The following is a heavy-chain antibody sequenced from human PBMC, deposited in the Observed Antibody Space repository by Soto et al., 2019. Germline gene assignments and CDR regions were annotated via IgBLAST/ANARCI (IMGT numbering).Heavy chain of an antibody. V-gene: IGHV4-61*08. CDR2: VYFSGST. J-gene: IGHJ5*02. Sequence: PSETLSLTCSVSGDSVSSGDYYWSWIRQPPGKGLEWIGHVYFSGSTNYIPSLKSRLTMSVDTAKNQFSLKLNSVTAADTAVYYCARIPVDTYMIYWSGPWGQGTQVTVSS. CDR3: ARIPVDTYMIYWSGP. D-gene: IGHD3-16*01. CDR1: GDSVSSGDYY.